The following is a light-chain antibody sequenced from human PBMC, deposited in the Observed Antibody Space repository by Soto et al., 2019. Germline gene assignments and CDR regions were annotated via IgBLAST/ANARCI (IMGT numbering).Light chain of an antibody. CDR3: QQSYTTPIT. V-gene: IGKV1-39*01. CDR1: QSISSH. J-gene: IGKJ5*01. CDR2: VTS. Sequence: DIQMTQSPSSLSASVGDRVTITCRASQSISSHLNWYQQKPGEAPKLLIYVTSSLQSGVPSRFSGSGSGTDFTLTISSLQPEDFATYYCQQSYTTPITFGQGTRLEIK.